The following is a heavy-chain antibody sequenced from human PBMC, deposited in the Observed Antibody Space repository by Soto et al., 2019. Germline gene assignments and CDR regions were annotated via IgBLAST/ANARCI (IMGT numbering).Heavy chain of an antibody. Sequence: PGGSLRLSCAASGFTFSDYYMSWIRQAPGKGLEWVSCISSSGSIIYYAEFVKGRFTITRDNAKNTPYLQLNSLRAEDTAVYYCARDLDYYASDGYLDYWGQGTVVTVSS. CDR2: ISSSGSII. CDR1: GFTFSDYY. CDR3: ARDLDYYASDGYLDY. V-gene: IGHV3-11*01. J-gene: IGHJ4*02. D-gene: IGHD3-22*01.